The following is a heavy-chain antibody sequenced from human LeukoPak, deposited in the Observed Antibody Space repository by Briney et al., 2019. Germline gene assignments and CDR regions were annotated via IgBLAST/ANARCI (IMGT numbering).Heavy chain of an antibody. D-gene: IGHD3-3*01. CDR1: GYTFTGYY. V-gene: IGHV1-2*06. CDR2: INPNNGGT. CDR3: ARATTIFGVVSSLDY. J-gene: IGHJ4*02. Sequence: GASVKVSCKASGYTFTGYYMHWVRQAPGQGLEWMGRINPNNGGTNYAQKFQGRATMTRDTSISTAYMELSRLRSDDTAVYYCARATTIFGVVSSLDYWGQGTLVTVSS.